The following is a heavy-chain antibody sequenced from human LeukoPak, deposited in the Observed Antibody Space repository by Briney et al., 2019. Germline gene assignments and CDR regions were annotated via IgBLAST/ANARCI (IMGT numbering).Heavy chain of an antibody. CDR1: GYTFTGYY. CDR3: AREGNLHPYYYYGMDV. V-gene: IGHV1-2*02. D-gene: IGHD1-14*01. CDR2: INPNSGGT. Sequence: ASVKVSYKASGYTFTGYYMHWVRQAPGQGLEWMGWINPNSGGTNYAQKFQGRVTMTRDTSISTAYMELSRLRSDDTAVYYCAREGNLHPYYYYGMDVWGQGTTVTVSS. J-gene: IGHJ6*02.